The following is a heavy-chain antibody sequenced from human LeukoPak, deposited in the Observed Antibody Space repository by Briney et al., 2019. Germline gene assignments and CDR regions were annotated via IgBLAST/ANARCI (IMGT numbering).Heavy chain of an antibody. CDR2: IKQDGSEK. Sequence: PGGSLRLSCAASGFAFNTFWMSWVRQAPGKGLEWVANIKQDGSEKYYVESVKGRFTISRDNAKNSLHLQMNSLRVDDTAVYYCAKEEGDAFDIWGQGTMVTASS. J-gene: IGHJ3*02. V-gene: IGHV3-7*01. CDR1: GFAFNTFW. CDR3: AKEEGDAFDI.